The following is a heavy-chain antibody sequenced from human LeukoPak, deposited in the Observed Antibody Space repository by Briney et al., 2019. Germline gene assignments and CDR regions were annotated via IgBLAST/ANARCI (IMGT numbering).Heavy chain of an antibody. CDR1: GYTFTGYY. CDR3: ARVPGNSSSWSLFDY. Sequence: ASVKVSCKASGYTFTGYYMHWVRQAPGQGLEWMGWINPNSGGTNYAQKLQGRVTMTRDTSISTAYMELSRLRSDDTAVYYCARVPGNSSSWSLFDYWGQGTLVTVSS. V-gene: IGHV1-2*02. D-gene: IGHD6-13*01. J-gene: IGHJ4*02. CDR2: INPNSGGT.